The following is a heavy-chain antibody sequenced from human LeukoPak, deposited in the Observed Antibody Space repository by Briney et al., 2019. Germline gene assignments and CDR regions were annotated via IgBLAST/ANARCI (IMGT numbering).Heavy chain of an antibody. Sequence: PGESLRLSCAASRFTFDDYLMSCVPHATGRGLEGVSGKNWYGGSTGYADSVKGRFTISRDNAKSSMYMQMNSLRAEDTALYYCARDRYCSGGSCYAVVYMDVWGKGTTVTVSS. CDR3: ARDRYCSGGSCYAVVYMDV. CDR2: KNWYGGST. J-gene: IGHJ6*03. D-gene: IGHD2-15*01. CDR1: RFTFDDYL. V-gene: IGHV3-20*04.